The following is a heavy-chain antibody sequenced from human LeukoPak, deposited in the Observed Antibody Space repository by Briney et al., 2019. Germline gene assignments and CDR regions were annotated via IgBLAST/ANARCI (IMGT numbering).Heavy chain of an antibody. CDR3: ARTAVRGPVGN. D-gene: IGHD1-1*01. J-gene: IGHJ4*02. Sequence: GGSLRLSCAASGFTFSAYSMTWVRQAPGKGLEWISYISASSSSIYYADSVKGRFTISRDNAKNSLYLQMDSLRAEDTAVYYCARTAVRGPVGNWGQGTLVTVSS. CDR2: ISASSSSI. V-gene: IGHV3-48*04. CDR1: GFTFSAYS.